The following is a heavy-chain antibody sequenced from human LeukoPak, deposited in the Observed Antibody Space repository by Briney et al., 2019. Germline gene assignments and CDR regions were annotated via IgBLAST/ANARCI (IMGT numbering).Heavy chain of an antibody. CDR3: ARADMVRAEIGLNFDY. CDR1: GFTFSSYA. D-gene: IGHD3-10*01. Sequence: GGSLRLSCVASGFTFSSYAMHWVRQAPGKGLEWVAVISYDGSNKYYADSVEGRFTISRDNSKNTLYLQMNSLRAEDTAVYYCARADMVRAEIGLNFDYWGQGTLATVSS. J-gene: IGHJ4*02. CDR2: ISYDGSNK. V-gene: IGHV3-30-3*01.